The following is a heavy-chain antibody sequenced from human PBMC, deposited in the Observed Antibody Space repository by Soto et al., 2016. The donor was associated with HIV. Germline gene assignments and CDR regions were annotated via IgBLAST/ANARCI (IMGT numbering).Heavy chain of an antibody. CDR2: IFMSFRSA. CDR3: VRDATVGPQNYMGV. CDR1: GGTFSGHT. J-gene: IGHJ6*04. V-gene: IGHV1-69*01. Sequence: QVQVEQSGTEVKKPGSSVTVSCKASGGTFSGHTVTWVRQAPGQGLEWMGVIFMSFRSANPAQKFQDRLTITTEESRTTVYMELRNVTSDDTAVYYCVRDATVGPQNYMGVWGRGTTVVVS. D-gene: IGHD3-3*01.